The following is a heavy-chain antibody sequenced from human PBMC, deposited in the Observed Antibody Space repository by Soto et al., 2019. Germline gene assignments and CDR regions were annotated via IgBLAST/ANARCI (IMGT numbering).Heavy chain of an antibody. J-gene: IGHJ4*02. CDR1: GYSFVSHG. D-gene: IGHD2-8*02. V-gene: IGHV1-18*04. CDR2: IGPYKGGT. CDR3: ARDVQHWWEDATGGYDY. Sequence: QIHLVQSGLEVKKPGASVKVSCKASGYSFVSHGISWVRQAPGQGLEWMAWIGPYKGGTIYAQKFQGRLTVTADTSTSSAYMELRNLGPDDTAVYYCARDVQHWWEDATGGYDYWGQGTLVTVSS.